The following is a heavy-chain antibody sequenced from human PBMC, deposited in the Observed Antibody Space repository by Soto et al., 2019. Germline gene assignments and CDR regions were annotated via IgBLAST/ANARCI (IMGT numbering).Heavy chain of an antibody. Sequence: SETLSLTCTVSGGSISSYYWSWIRQPPGKGLDWIGYIYYSGSTNYNPSLKSRVTISIDTSKNQFSLKLSSVTAADTAVYYCARGYYGSGSYLDYWGQGTLVTVS. D-gene: IGHD3-10*01. CDR1: GGSISSYY. J-gene: IGHJ4*02. CDR2: IYYSGST. CDR3: ARGYYGSGSYLDY. V-gene: IGHV4-59*01.